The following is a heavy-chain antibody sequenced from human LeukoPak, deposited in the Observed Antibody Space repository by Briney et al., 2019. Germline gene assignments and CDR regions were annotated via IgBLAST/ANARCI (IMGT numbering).Heavy chain of an antibody. V-gene: IGHV4-59*01. D-gene: IGHD6-13*01. CDR2: LYDSGT. CDR3: AKTRDSGSGYS. Sequence: PSETLSLTCTVSGGSISTYYWSWIRQPPGKGLEWIGSLYDSGTHYNPSLKSRVTISVDTSKNHFSLNLSSVTAADTAIYYCAKTRDSGSGYSWGQGTLVTVSS. J-gene: IGHJ4*02. CDR1: GGSISTYY.